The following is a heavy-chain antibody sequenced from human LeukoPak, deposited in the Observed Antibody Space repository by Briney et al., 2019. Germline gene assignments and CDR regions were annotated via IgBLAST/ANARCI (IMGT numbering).Heavy chain of an antibody. Sequence: GGSLRLSCAASGFTFSSYGMHRVRQAPGKGLEWVAVISYDGSNKYYADSVKGRFTISRDNSKNTLYLQMNSLRAEDTAVYYCAKGGGGGAANFDYWGQGTLVTVSS. V-gene: IGHV3-30*18. CDR3: AKGGGGGAANFDY. CDR2: ISYDGSNK. D-gene: IGHD1-26*01. CDR1: GFTFSSYG. J-gene: IGHJ4*02.